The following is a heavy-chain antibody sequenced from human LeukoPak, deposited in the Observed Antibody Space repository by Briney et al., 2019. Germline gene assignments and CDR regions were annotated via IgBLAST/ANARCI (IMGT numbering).Heavy chain of an antibody. CDR2: ISGSGGST. J-gene: IGHJ4*02. V-gene: IGHV3-23*01. CDR3: AKDHYYDSSGYPSPFDY. CDR1: GFTFSSYA. Sequence: GGSRRLSCAASGFTFSSYAMSWVRQAPEKGVEWVSAISGSGGSTYYADSVKGRFTISRDNSKNTLYLQMNSLRAEDTAVYYCAKDHYYDSSGYPSPFDYWGQGTLVTVSS. D-gene: IGHD3-22*01.